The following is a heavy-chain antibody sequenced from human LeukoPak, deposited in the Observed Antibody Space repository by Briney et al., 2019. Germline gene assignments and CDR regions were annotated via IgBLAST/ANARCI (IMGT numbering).Heavy chain of an antibody. D-gene: IGHD3-22*01. V-gene: IGHV4-59*12. J-gene: IGHJ5*02. Sequence: PSETLSLTCTISGGSISDYHWSWIRQPPGKGLEWIGDIYYSGSSNYNPSLKSRVTISIDTSKNQFSLNLSSVTAADTAVYYCARGDYDSSGFWFDPWGQGTLVTVSS. CDR2: IYYSGSS. CDR1: GGSISDYH. CDR3: ARGDYDSSGFWFDP.